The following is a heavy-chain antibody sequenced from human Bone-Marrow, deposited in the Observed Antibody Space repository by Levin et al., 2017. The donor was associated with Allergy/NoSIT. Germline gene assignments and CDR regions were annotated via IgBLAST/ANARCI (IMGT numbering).Heavy chain of an antibody. CDR2: IIPIFGTT. CDR1: GGTFPSYS. J-gene: IGHJ4*02. CDR3: ARDSNPSYSTSHYLYF. D-gene: IGHD2-21*01. Sequence: SVKVSCKTSGGTFPSYSINWVRQAPGQGLEWMGGIIPIFGTTNYAQKFRGRVTITADESTTTTYMEVNRLTSEDTDIYYCARDSNPSYSTSHYLYFWCQGTLVAVSS. V-gene: IGHV1-69*13.